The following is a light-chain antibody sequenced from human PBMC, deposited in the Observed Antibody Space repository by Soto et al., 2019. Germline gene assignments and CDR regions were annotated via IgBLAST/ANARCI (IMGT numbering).Light chain of an antibody. CDR3: GTWDSSLSAGYV. V-gene: IGLV1-51*02. CDR2: ENN. J-gene: IGLJ1*01. Sequence: QSALTQPPSVSAAPGQKVTISCSGSSSNIGNNYVSWYQQLPGTAPKLLIYENNKRPSGIPDRFSGSKSGTSATLGITGLQTGDEADYYCGTWDSSLSAGYVFGTGTKVTV. CDR1: SSNIGNNY.